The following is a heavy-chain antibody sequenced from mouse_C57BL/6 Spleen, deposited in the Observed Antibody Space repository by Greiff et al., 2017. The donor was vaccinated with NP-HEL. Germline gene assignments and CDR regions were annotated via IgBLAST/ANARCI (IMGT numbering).Heavy chain of an antibody. Sequence: EVQLQQSGPELVKPGASVKISCKASGYTFTDYYMNWVKQSHGKSLEWIGDINPNNGGTSYNQKFKGKATLTVDKSSSTAYMELRSLTSEDSAVYYCARGAASYYYGSDWYFDVWGTGTTVTVSS. CDR3: ARGAASYYYGSDWYFDV. J-gene: IGHJ1*03. CDR2: INPNNGGT. D-gene: IGHD1-1*01. CDR1: GYTFTDYY. V-gene: IGHV1-26*01.